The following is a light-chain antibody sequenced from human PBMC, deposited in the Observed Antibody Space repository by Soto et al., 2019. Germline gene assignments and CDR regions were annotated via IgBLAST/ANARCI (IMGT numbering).Light chain of an antibody. Sequence: QSVLAQPASVSGSRGQSITISCTGTGSDIAGYNYVSWFQQHPGKAPKLMMYQVTIRPSGVSNRFSGAKSGNTASLTISGLQAENEAEYYCRSFTSTTSLYVFGTGTKAPV. CDR3: RSFTSTTSLYV. CDR2: QVT. V-gene: IGLV2-14*01. CDR1: GSDIAGYNY. J-gene: IGLJ1*01.